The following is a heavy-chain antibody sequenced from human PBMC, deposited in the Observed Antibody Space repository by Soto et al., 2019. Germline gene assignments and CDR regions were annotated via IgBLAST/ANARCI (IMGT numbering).Heavy chain of an antibody. CDR1: GFTFSFYA. D-gene: IGHD2-8*01. V-gene: IGHV3-64*01. Sequence: EVQLVESGGGLVQPGGSLRLSCAASGFTFSFYAMHWVRQAPGKGLEYVSAISSNGVATYHANSVKGRFTISRDNSKNTLYLQLGSLRAEDMAVYYCARGGYCTNGVCARSFDLWGQGTLVTVPS. J-gene: IGHJ3*01. CDR3: ARGGYCTNGVCARSFDL. CDR2: ISSNGVAT.